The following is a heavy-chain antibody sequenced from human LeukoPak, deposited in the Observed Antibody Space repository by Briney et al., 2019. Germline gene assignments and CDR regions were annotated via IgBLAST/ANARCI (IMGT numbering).Heavy chain of an antibody. V-gene: IGHV3-23*01. CDR3: ARWTSSWYYFDY. CDR1: GFTFRNYG. Sequence: GSLRLSCAASGFTFRNYGMNWVRQAPGKGLEWVSALSDSGTTTYYADSVKGRFTISRDNAKKSLYLQMNSLRAEDTAVYYCARWTSSWYYFDYWGQGTLVTVSS. D-gene: IGHD6-13*01. J-gene: IGHJ4*02. CDR2: LSDSGTTT.